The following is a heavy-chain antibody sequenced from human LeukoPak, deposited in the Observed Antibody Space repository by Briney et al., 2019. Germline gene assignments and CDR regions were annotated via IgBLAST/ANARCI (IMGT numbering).Heavy chain of an antibody. V-gene: IGHV4-38-2*02. CDR1: GYSISSGYY. D-gene: IGHD6-25*01. Sequence: TSETLSLTCTVSGYSISSGYYWGWIRQPPGKGLEWIGSIYHSGSTYYNPSLKSRVTVSVDTSKNQFSLKLTSVTAADTAVYYCARAISGGFRTSYYFDYWGQGTLVTVSS. J-gene: IGHJ4*02. CDR2: IYHSGST. CDR3: ARAISGGFRTSYYFDY.